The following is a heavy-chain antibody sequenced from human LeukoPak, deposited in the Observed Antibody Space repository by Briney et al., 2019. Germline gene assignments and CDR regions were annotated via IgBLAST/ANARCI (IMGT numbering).Heavy chain of an antibody. CDR3: ARLRSRYDFWSGYSDY. Sequence: SQTLSLTCTVSGVSLSSGSYYWSWIRQPAGKGLEWIGRIYNSVTANYNPSLQSRVTLSLDTSMNQFSLKLSSVTAADTAVYYCARLRSRYDFWSGYSDYWGQGTLVTVSS. J-gene: IGHJ4*02. V-gene: IGHV4-61*02. CDR1: GVSLSSGSYY. CDR2: IYNSVTA. D-gene: IGHD3-3*01.